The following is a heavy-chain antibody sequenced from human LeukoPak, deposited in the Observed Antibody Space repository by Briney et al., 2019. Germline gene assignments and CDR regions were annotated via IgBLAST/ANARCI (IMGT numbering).Heavy chain of an antibody. Sequence: GGSLRLSCAASGFTFSSYAMSWVRQAPGKGLVWVSRINIDGSSTSYADSVKGRFTISRDNAKNTLYLQMNSLRAEDTAVYYCARENTIFGVVPYYYYYMDVWGKGTTVTVSS. CDR1: GFTFSSYA. J-gene: IGHJ6*03. D-gene: IGHD3-3*01. CDR3: ARENTIFGVVPYYYYYMDV. CDR2: INIDGSST. V-gene: IGHV3-74*01.